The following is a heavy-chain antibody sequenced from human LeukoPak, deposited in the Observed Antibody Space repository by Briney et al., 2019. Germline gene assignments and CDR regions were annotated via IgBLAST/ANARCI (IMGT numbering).Heavy chain of an antibody. CDR2: INPNSGGT. Sequence: ASVKVSCKASGYSSTGYYMHWVRQAPGQGLEWMGWINPNSGGTNYAQKFQGRVTMTRDTSISTAYMELSRLRSDDTAVYYCARAPVVIAVAGVNWFDPWGQGTLVTVSS. D-gene: IGHD6-19*01. CDR1: GYSSTGYY. J-gene: IGHJ5*02. CDR3: ARAPVVIAVAGVNWFDP. V-gene: IGHV1-2*02.